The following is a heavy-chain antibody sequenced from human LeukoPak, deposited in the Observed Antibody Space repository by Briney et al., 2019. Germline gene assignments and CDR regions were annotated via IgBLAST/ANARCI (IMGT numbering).Heavy chain of an antibody. D-gene: IGHD2-21*02. CDR2: ISSSSTYL. Sequence: PGGSLRLSCAASGFTSSPYTMNWVRQAPGKGLEWVSSISSSSTYLDYADSLKGRFTISRDNAKNSLYLQMNSLRAEDTAVYYCARRSYCGGDCYGSDAFDIWGQGTMVTVSS. V-gene: IGHV3-21*01. CDR3: ARRSYCGGDCYGSDAFDI. J-gene: IGHJ3*02. CDR1: GFTSSPYT.